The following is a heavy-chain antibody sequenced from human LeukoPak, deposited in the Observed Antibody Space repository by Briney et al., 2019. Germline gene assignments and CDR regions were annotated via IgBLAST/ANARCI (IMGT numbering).Heavy chain of an antibody. CDR2: IIPIFGTA. J-gene: IGHJ5*02. Sequence: GASVKVSCKASGGTFSSYAISWVRQAPGQGLEWMGGIIPIFGTANYAQKFQGRVTITTDESTSTAYMELSSLRSEDTAVYYCARDRYQLSVRGNWFDPWGQGTLVTVSS. D-gene: IGHD2-2*01. CDR3: ARDRYQLSVRGNWFDP. V-gene: IGHV1-69*05. CDR1: GGTFSSYA.